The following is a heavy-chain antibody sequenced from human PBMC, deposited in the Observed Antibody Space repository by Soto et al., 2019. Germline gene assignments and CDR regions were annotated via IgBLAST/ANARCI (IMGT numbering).Heavy chain of an antibody. CDR1: GFTFSRYW. D-gene: IGHD2-2*02. V-gene: IGHV3-74*01. CDR2: INNDGSTT. J-gene: IGHJ5*02. Sequence: QSGGSLRLSCAASGFTFSRYWLQWVRQAPGKGLVWVSYINNDGSTTTYADSVKGRFTISRDNAKSTLYLLMNSLSAEDTAVYYCARYCGSPSSYMGGYTWGQGTRFTVAS. CDR3: ARYCGSPSSYMGGYT.